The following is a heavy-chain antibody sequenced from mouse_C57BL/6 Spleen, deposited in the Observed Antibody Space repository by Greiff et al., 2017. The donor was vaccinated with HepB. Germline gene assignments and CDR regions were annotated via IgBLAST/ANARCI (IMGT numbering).Heavy chain of an antibody. Sequence: VQLQQPGAELVRPGSSVKLSCKASGYTFTSYWMDWVKQRPGQGLEWIGNIYPSDSETHYNQKFKDKATLTVDKSSSTAYMQLSSLTSEDSAVYYCARGGLRRAWFAYWGQGTLVTVSA. CDR2: IYPSDSET. CDR3: ARGGLRRAWFAY. CDR1: GYTFTSYW. V-gene: IGHV1-61*01. J-gene: IGHJ3*01. D-gene: IGHD2-2*01.